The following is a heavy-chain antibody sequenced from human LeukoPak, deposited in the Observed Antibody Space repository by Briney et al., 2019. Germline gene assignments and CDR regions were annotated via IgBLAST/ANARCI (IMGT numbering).Heavy chain of an antibody. CDR1: GFNFNDYY. Sequence: GGSLRLSCAASGFNFNDYYMTWIRQAPGKGLEWLSFITSGGITTSYADSVRGRFTISRDNANNFLFLQMNDLRADDTAVYFCATLRIGFDSWGQGTLVTVAS. CDR2: ITSGGITT. V-gene: IGHV3-11*04. J-gene: IGHJ5*01. CDR3: ATLRIGFDS. D-gene: IGHD2-21*01.